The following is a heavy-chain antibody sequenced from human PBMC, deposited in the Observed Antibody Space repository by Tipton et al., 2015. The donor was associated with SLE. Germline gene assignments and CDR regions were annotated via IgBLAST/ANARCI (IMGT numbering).Heavy chain of an antibody. CDR3: ARGWKGNYYYGMDV. V-gene: IGHV4-30-2*01. J-gene: IGHJ6*02. D-gene: IGHD1-1*01. CDR1: GGSISSGGYS. Sequence: TLSLTCAVSGGSISSGGYSWSWIRQPPGKGLEWIGYIYHSGSTYYNLSLKSRVTISVDRSKNQFSLKLSSVTAADTAVYYCARGWKGNYYYGMDVWGQGTTVTVSS. CDR2: IYHSGST.